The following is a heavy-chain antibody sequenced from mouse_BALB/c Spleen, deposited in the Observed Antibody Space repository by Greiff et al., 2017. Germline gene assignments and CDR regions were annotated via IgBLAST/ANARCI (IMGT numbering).Heavy chain of an antibody. Sequence: DVQLVESGGDLVKPGGSLKLSCAASGFTFSSYGMSWVRQTPDKRLEWVATISSGGSYTYYPDSVKGRFTISRDNAKNTLYLQMSSLKSEDTAMYYCARQFGGYDGYVDWGQGTTLTVSS. D-gene: IGHD2-3*01. CDR2: ISSGGSYT. J-gene: IGHJ2*01. V-gene: IGHV5-6*01. CDR1: GFTFSSYG. CDR3: ARQFGGYDGYVD.